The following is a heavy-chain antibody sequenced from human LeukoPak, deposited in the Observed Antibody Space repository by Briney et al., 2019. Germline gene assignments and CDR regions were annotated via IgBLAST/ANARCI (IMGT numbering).Heavy chain of an antibody. CDR1: GFTVSSNY. Sequence: PGGSLRLSCAASGFTVSSNYMSWVRQAPGKGLEWVSVIYSGGSTYYADSVKGRFTISRHNSKNTLYLQMNSLRAEDTAVYYCAREALTGYCSSTSCSYWGQGTLVTVSS. CDR2: IYSGGST. V-gene: IGHV3-66*01. J-gene: IGHJ4*02. D-gene: IGHD2-2*01. CDR3: AREALTGYCSSTSCSY.